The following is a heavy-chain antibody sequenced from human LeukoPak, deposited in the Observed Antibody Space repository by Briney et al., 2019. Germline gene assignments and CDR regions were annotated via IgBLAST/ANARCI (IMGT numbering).Heavy chain of an antibody. Sequence: SETLSLTCTVSGGYLGGGRFYWSWIRQSAGKGLEWIGRVYFSGSTNYNPSLKSRATISVDMARNQFSLKLTSVTAADTAVYYCARGPIIAGGSLFHYWGQGTLITVSS. CDR2: VYFSGST. CDR1: GGYLGGGRFY. CDR3: ARGPIIAGGSLFHY. J-gene: IGHJ4*02. D-gene: IGHD1-26*01. V-gene: IGHV4-61*02.